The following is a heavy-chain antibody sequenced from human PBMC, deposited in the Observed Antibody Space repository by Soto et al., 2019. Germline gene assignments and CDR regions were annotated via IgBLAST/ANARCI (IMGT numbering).Heavy chain of an antibody. J-gene: IGHJ4*02. Sequence: QLQLQESGSGLVKPSQTLSLTCAVSGGSISSGGYSWSWIRQPPGKGLEWIGYIYHSGSTYYNPSLKSRVTRSVDRSKNPFSLRLSSVTAADTAVYYCAGGIAARPLGYWGQGTLVTVSS. D-gene: IGHD6-6*01. CDR3: AGGIAARPLGY. CDR2: IYHSGST. CDR1: GGSISSGGYS. V-gene: IGHV4-30-2*01.